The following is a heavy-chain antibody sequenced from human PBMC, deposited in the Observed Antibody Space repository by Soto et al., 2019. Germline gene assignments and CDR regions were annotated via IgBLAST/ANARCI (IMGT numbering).Heavy chain of an antibody. J-gene: IGHJ4*02. CDR1: GYSFISYY. CDR2: INPSGGSA. CDR3: ARDYLSSKLSLSYFDF. D-gene: IGHD2-2*01. V-gene: IGHV1-46*01. Sequence: QVQLVQSGAEVTRPGASVKVSCKASGYSFISYYIHWVRQAPGQGLEWMGFINPSGGSATLAQKFRGRVTMTRDTSTTTVYMELSSLRSEDAAVYYCARDYLSSKLSLSYFDFWGQGTLVTVSS.